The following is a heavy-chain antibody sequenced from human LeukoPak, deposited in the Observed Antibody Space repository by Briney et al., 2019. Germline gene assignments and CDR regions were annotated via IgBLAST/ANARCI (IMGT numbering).Heavy chain of an antibody. D-gene: IGHD3-16*02. V-gene: IGHV4-34*01. CDR3: ARGRIMITFGGVIADRGLDY. CDR2: INHSGST. CDR1: GGSFSGYY. Sequence: SETLSLTCAVYGGSFSGYYWSWIRQPPGKGLEWIGEINHSGSTNYNPSLKSRVTISVDTSKNQFSLKLSSVTAADTAAYYCARGRIMITFGGVIADRGLDYWGQGTLVTVSS. J-gene: IGHJ4*02.